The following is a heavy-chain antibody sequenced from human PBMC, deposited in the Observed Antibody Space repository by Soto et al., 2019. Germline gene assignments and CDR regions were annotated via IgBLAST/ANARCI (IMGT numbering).Heavy chain of an antibody. J-gene: IGHJ4*02. CDR1: GGSVSSGSYY. CDR2: IYSSGST. D-gene: IGHD5-12*01. CDR3: ARDGDGYNY. Sequence: QVQLQESGPGLVKPSETLSLICTVSGGSVSSGSYYWSWIRQPPGKGPEWIGYIYSSGSTSYNPSLKSRVTISVDTSKNQFSLKLSSVTAADTAVYYCARDGDGYNYWGQGTLVTVSS. V-gene: IGHV4-61*01.